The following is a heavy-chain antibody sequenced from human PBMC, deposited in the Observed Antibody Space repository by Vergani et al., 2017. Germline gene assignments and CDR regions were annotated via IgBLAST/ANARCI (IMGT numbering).Heavy chain of an antibody. V-gene: IGHV3-74*03. D-gene: IGHD3-10*01. J-gene: IGHJ4*02. CDR3: AREWGSGSYGLVDY. CDR1: GFTLGQYW. Sequence: EVQLLESGGGLVQPGGSLRLSCAASGFTLGQYWMHWVRQTPGTGLEWVSRVKSDGNSAMYADSVKGRFTISRDNSKNTLYLEMKSLRVEDTAVYYCAREWGSGSYGLVDYWGQGTLVTVSS. CDR2: VKSDGNSA.